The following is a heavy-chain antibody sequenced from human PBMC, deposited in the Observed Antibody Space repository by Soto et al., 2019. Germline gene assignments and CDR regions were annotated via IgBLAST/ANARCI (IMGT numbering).Heavy chain of an antibody. CDR1: GGSISSGGYY. J-gene: IGHJ6*02. CDR3: ARDPIAVAAYYYYCMDV. V-gene: IGHV4-61*08. D-gene: IGHD6-19*01. Sequence: PSQTLSLTCTVAGGSISSGGYYWSWIRQHTGKGLEWIGYIYYSGSTNDNPSLKSRVTITVDTSKNQFSLKLRSVTAADTAVYYCARDPIAVAAYYYYCMDVWGQGTTVTVSS. CDR2: IYYSGST.